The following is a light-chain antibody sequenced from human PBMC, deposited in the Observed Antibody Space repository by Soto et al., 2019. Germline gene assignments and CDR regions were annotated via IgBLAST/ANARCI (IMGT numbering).Light chain of an antibody. CDR1: QSVSSY. CDR2: DAS. Sequence: EIVLTQSPATLSLSPGERATLSCRASQSVSSYLAWYQQKPGQAPRLLIYDASNRATGISARFSGSGSGTDFTLTISSLEPEDFALYYCHQRQSWPRTFGQGTKVDI. CDR3: HQRQSWPRT. J-gene: IGKJ1*01. V-gene: IGKV3-11*01.